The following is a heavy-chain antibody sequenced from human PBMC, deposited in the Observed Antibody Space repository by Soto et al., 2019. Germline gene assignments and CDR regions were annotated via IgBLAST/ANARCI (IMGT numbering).Heavy chain of an antibody. Sequence: GGSLRLSCAASGFTFSSYSMNWVRQAPGKGLEWVSYISSSSSTIYYADSVKGRFTISRDNAKNSLYLQMNSLRDEDTAVYYCAGDSRDYGDYGDAFDIWGQGTMVTVSS. D-gene: IGHD4-17*01. CDR1: GFTFSSYS. CDR2: ISSSSSTI. J-gene: IGHJ3*02. V-gene: IGHV3-48*02. CDR3: AGDSRDYGDYGDAFDI.